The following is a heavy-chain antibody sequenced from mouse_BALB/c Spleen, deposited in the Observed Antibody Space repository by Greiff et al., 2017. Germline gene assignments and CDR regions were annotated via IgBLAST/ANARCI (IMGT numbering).Heavy chain of an antibody. CDR1: GYSITSDYA. D-gene: IGHD2-14*01. V-gene: IGHV3-2*02. J-gene: IGHJ3*01. CDR3: ARWGNRYDGAWFAY. Sequence: VQLKQSGPGLVKPSQSLSLTCTVTGYSITSDYAWNWIRQFPGNKLEWMGYISYSGSTSYNPSLKSRISITRDTSKNQFFLQLNSVTTEDTATYYCARWGNRYDGAWFAYWGQGTLVTVSA. CDR2: ISYSGST.